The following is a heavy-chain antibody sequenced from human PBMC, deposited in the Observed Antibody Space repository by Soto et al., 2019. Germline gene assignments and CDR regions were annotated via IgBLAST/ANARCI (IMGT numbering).Heavy chain of an antibody. CDR1: GFTFSDHW. D-gene: IGHD3-9*01. Sequence: EAQLVESGGDLVQPGGSLRLSCVASGFTFSDHWMAWVRQLPGKGLEWVANINPDGSDTYYLDSVKGRFTISRENAKNSLFLQMRSLRVGNTAVYFYERDPGYRLDFWGQGTLVNVSS. J-gene: IGHJ1*01. CDR2: INPDGSDT. CDR3: ERDPGYRLDF. V-gene: IGHV3-7*01.